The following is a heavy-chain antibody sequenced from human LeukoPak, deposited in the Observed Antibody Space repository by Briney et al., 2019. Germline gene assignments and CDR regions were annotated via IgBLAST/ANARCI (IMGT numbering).Heavy chain of an antibody. J-gene: IGHJ5*02. CDR3: ALEMTTVTDWWFDP. CDR2: INPNSGGT. V-gene: IGHV1-2*02. CDR1: GGTFSSYA. D-gene: IGHD4-17*01. Sequence: ASVNVSCKSSGGTFSSYAISWVRQAPGQGLEWMGWINPNSGGTNYAQKFQGRVTMTRDTSISTAYMELSRLRSDDTAVYYCALEMTTVTDWWFDPWGQGTLVTVSS.